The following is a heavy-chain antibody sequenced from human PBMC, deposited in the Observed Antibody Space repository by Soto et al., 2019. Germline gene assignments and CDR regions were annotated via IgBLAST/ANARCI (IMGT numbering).Heavy chain of an antibody. CDR1: GYAFSLYA. CDR3: ARDHLLIAAADPRWFDP. J-gene: IGHJ5*02. D-gene: IGHD6-13*01. CDR2: ISAYNGNT. V-gene: IGHV1-18*01. Sequence: ASVKVSCKASGYAFSLYAMHWVRQAPGQRLEWMGWISAYNGNTNYAQKLQGRVTMTTDTSTSTAYMELRSLRSDDTAVYYCARDHLLIAAADPRWFDPWGQGTLVPVSS.